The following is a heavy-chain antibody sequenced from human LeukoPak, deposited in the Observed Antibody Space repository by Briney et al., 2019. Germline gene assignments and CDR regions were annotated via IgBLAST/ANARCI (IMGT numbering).Heavy chain of an antibody. J-gene: IGHJ4*02. CDR1: GGSISSYY. Sequence: SETLSLTCTVSGGSISSYYWNWIRQPPRKGLEWIGYIYYSGSTNYNPSLKSRVTISVDTSKNQFSLKMSSVTAADTGVYYCAGVGYNLDYWGQGTLVTVSS. V-gene: IGHV4-59*01. D-gene: IGHD5-18*01. CDR2: IYYSGST. CDR3: AGVGYNLDY.